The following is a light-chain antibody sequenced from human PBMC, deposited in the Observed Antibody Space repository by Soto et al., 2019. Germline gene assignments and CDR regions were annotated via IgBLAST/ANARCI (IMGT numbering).Light chain of an antibody. Sequence: QSVLTQPASVSGSPGQSITISCTGTSSDVGAYNYDSWYQQYPGEAPKVIIYDVSHRPAGVPNRFSGSKSGNTASLTISGLQTQDEADYYCSSYPSATTYVFGTGTKVTVL. V-gene: IGLV2-14*01. J-gene: IGLJ1*01. CDR3: SSYPSATTYV. CDR2: DVS. CDR1: SSDVGAYNY.